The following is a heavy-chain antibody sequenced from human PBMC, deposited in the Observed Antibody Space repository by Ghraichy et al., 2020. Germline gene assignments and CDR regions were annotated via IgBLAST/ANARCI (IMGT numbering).Heavy chain of an antibody. Sequence: GGSLRLSCAASGFTFSSYSMNWVRQAPGKGLEWVSSISSSSSYIYYADSVKGRFTISRDNAKNSLYLQMNSLRAEDTAVYYCARETYYYDSSGYYLNPYYFDYWGQGTLVTVSS. V-gene: IGHV3-21*01. CDR2: ISSSSSYI. D-gene: IGHD3-22*01. CDR1: GFTFSSYS. CDR3: ARETYYYDSSGYYLNPYYFDY. J-gene: IGHJ4*02.